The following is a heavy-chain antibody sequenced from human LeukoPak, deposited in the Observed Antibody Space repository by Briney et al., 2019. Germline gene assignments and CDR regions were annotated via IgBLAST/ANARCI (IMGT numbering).Heavy chain of an antibody. Sequence: GGSLRLSCAASGFSFNSYAMSWVRQAPGKGLEWVSVIYSGGSTYYADSVKGRFTISRDNSKNTLCLQMNSLRAEDTAVYYCARDVSSSWYSNYYYGMDVWGQGTTVTVSS. CDR2: IYSGGST. CDR1: GFSFNSYA. D-gene: IGHD6-13*01. CDR3: ARDVSSSWYSNYYYGMDV. J-gene: IGHJ6*02. V-gene: IGHV3-66*01.